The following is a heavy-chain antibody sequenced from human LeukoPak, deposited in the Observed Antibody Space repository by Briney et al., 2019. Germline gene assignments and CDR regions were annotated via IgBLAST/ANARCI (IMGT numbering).Heavy chain of an antibody. CDR3: AGLATVTTFYYFDY. Sequence: GGSLRLSCAASGFTVSSNYMSWVRQAPGKGLEWVANIKQDGSEKYYVDSVKGRFTISRDNAKNSLYLQMNSLRAEDTAVYYCAGLATVTTFYYFDYWGQGTLVTVSS. CDR1: GFTVSSNY. V-gene: IGHV3-7*01. D-gene: IGHD4-17*01. CDR2: IKQDGSEK. J-gene: IGHJ4*02.